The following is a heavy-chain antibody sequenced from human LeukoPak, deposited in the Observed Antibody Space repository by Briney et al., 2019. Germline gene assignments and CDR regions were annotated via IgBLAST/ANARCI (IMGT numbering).Heavy chain of an antibody. V-gene: IGHV4-30-4*01. CDR2: IYYSGST. CDR3: ARERAVPAAIRGGNWFDP. D-gene: IGHD2-2*02. Sequence: SETLSLTCTVSGGSISSGHYYWSWIRQPPGKGLEWIGYIYYSGSTYYNPSLKSRVTISVDTSKNQFSLKLSSVTAADTAVYYCARERAVPAAIRGGNWFDPWGQGTLVTVSS. J-gene: IGHJ5*02. CDR1: GGSISSGHYY.